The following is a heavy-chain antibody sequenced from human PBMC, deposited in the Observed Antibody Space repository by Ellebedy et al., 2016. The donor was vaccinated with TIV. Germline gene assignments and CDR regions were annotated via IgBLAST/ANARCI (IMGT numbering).Heavy chain of an antibody. CDR1: GGSISSSSYY. D-gene: IGHD2-2*02. CDR3: ARERLDYQLLYLSNSRNSYYFDY. V-gene: IGHV4-39*07. CDR2: IYYSGST. J-gene: IGHJ4*02. Sequence: SETLSLTXTVSGGSISSSSYYWGWIRQPPGKGLEWIGSIYYSGSTYYNPSLKSRVTISVDTSKNQFSLKLSSVTAADTAVYYCARERLDYQLLYLSNSRNSYYFDYWGQGTLVTVSS.